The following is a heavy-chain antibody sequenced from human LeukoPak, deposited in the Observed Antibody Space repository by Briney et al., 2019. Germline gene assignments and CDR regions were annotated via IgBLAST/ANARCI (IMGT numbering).Heavy chain of an antibody. V-gene: IGHV3-9*01. D-gene: IGHD1-20*01. CDR3: AKDGDSRGLTHFDY. Sequence: GGSLRLSCAASGFTFDDYAMHWVRQAPGKGLEWVSGISWNSGSIGYADSVKGRFTISRDNAKNSLYLQTNSLRAEDTALYYCAKDGDSRGLTHFDYWGQGTLVTVSS. CDR2: ISWNSGSI. J-gene: IGHJ4*02. CDR1: GFTFDDYA.